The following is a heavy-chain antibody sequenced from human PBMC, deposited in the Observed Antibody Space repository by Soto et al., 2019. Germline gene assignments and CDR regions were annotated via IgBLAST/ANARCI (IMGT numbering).Heavy chain of an antibody. D-gene: IGHD2-15*01. CDR3: AREAGGYCSGGSCYRLRYFDL. CDR1: GGTFSSYA. J-gene: IGHJ2*01. V-gene: IGHV1-69*01. CDR2: IIPIFGTA. Sequence: QVQLVQSGAEVKKPGSSVKVSCKASGGTFSSYAISWVRQAPGQGLEWMGGIIPIFGTANYAQKFQGRVTITADESTSTAYMGLSSLRSEDTGVYYCAREAGGYCSGGSCYRLRYFDLWGRGTLVTVSS.